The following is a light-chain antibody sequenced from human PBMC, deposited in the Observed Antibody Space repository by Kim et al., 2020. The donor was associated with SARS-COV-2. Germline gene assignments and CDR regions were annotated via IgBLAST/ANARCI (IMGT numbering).Light chain of an antibody. Sequence: EIVLTQSPDTLSLSPGERATLSCRASQSVVTYLAWYQQKPGQAPRLLIYDASNRATGIPARFSGSGSGTDFTLTISSLEPEDFAVYYFQQRYSWPPITFGQGTRLEIK. CDR3: QQRYSWPPIT. V-gene: IGKV3-11*01. J-gene: IGKJ5*01. CDR2: DAS. CDR1: QSVVTY.